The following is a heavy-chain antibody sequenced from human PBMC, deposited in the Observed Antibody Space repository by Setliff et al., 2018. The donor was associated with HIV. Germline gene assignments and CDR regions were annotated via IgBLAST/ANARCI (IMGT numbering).Heavy chain of an antibody. J-gene: IGHJ4*02. CDR2: IKQDGSEE. CDR1: GFTFSSYW. CDR3: TTAGSGWYLGY. Sequence: GGSLRLSCAASGFTFSSYWMSWVRQAPGKGLEWVANIKQDGSEEYYVDSVKGRFTISRDNSKNTLYLQMNSLKTEDTAVYYCTTAGSGWYLGYWGQGTLVTVSS. V-gene: IGHV3-7*05. D-gene: IGHD6-19*01.